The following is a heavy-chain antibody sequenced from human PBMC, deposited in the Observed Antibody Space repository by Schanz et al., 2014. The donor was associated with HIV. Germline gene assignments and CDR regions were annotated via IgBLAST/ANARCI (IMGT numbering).Heavy chain of an antibody. CDR3: ARDLSLASSTPTLAFDI. Sequence: QVPLVQPGAEVKKPGSSVKVSCKASGGTFSSNAISWVRQAPGHALEWMGGIIPIFGAAKNAPKFQGRVTITADESTSTAYMELSSLRSEDTAVYYCARDLSLASSTPTLAFDIWGQGTMVTVSS. CDR2: IIPIFGAA. V-gene: IGHV1-69*01. D-gene: IGHD2-2*01. CDR1: GGTFSSNA. J-gene: IGHJ3*02.